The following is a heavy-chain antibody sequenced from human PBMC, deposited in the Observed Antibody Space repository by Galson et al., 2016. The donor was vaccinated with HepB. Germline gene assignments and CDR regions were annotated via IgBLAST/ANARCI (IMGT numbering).Heavy chain of an antibody. D-gene: IGHD6-19*01. CDR3: AKFSSDWHYFDY. V-gene: IGHV3-23*01. CDR2: ISGSGDKT. Sequence: SLRLSCAASGFTFSSYAMSWIRLAPGEGPEWVSVISGSGDKTYYANLVKGRFTISRDNSKNTLKWQMDSLRAEDTAVYYCAKFSSDWHYFDYWGQGILVTVSS. J-gene: IGHJ4*02. CDR1: GFTFSSYA.